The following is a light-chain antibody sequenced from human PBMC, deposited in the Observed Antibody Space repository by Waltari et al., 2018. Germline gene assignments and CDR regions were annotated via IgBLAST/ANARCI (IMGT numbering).Light chain of an antibody. CDR1: ESVKNN. V-gene: IGKV1-5*03. Sequence: DVQLTHSPSTLSASVGARVTITCRASESVKNNLAWYQHQPGKAPKVLVHKASRLESGVPSRFSGSGYVTEFTLTISSLEPDDFATYYCHQYNTLPLTFGGGTKVEIK. CDR2: KAS. J-gene: IGKJ4*01. CDR3: HQYNTLPLT.